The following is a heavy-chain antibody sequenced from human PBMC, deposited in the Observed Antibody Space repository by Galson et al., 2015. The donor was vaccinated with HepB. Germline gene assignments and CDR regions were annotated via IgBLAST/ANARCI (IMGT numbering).Heavy chain of an antibody. V-gene: IGHV5-51*01. J-gene: IGHJ6*03. CDR2: IYPGDSDT. CDR1: GYSFTSYW. D-gene: IGHD3/OR15-3a*01. Sequence: QSGAEVKKPGESLKISCKGSGYSFTSYWIGWVRQMPGKGLEWMGIIYPGDSDTRYSPSFQGQVTISADKSISTAYLQWSSLKASDTAMYYCARHWTSRLPDYYYYMDVWGKGTTVTVSS. CDR3: ARHWTSRLPDYYYYMDV.